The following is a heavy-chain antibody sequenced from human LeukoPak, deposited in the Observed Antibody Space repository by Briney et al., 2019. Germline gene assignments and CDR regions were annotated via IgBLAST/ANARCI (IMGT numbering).Heavy chain of an antibody. J-gene: IGHJ4*02. CDR1: GYTFTCYD. CDR3: ARGAGYSREDVGFGY. Sequence: ASVEVSCKASGYTFTCYDINWVRQATGQGLEWMGWMNPNSGNTGSAQKFQGRVTMTRNTSISTAYMELSSLRSEDTAVYDCARGAGYSREDVGFGYWGQGTLVTVSS. CDR2: MNPNSGNT. V-gene: IGHV1-8*01. D-gene: IGHD5-18*01.